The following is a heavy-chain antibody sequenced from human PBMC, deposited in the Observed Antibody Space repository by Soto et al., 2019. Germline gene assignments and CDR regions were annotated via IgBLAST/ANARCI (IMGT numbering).Heavy chain of an antibody. CDR2: VNHSGEA. V-gene: IGHV4-34*01. CDR1: GGSFRNYY. J-gene: IGHJ5*02. CDR3: TRGGPFPRYWFDP. Sequence: SETLSLTCGVYGGSFRNYYWIWVRQPPGKGLEWIGEVNHSGEATYNPSLQSRITISLDTSNNQFSLKMTSVTAADTAMYFCTRGGPFPRYWFDPWGQGTQVTVSS.